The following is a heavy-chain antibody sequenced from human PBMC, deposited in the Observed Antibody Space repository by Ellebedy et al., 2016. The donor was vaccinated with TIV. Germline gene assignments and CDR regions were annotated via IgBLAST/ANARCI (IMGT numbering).Heavy chain of an antibody. J-gene: IGHJ5*02. V-gene: IGHV1-69*04. CDR2: IIHILGIA. Sequence: AASVKVSCKASGGTFSSYAISWVRQAPGQGLEWMGRIIHILGIANYAQKFQGRVTITADKSTSTAYMELSSLRSEDTAGYYCASHSFDYGDYGWFDPWGQGTLVTVSS. D-gene: IGHD4-17*01. CDR1: GGTFSSYA. CDR3: ASHSFDYGDYGWFDP.